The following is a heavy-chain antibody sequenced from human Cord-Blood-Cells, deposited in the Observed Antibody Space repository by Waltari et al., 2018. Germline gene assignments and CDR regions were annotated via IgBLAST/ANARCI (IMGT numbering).Heavy chain of an antibody. CDR1: GGSFSGYY. Sequence: QVQLQQWGAGLLKPSETLSLTCAVYGGSFSGYYWSWIRQPPGKGLEWIGEINHSGSTNYTPSLKSRVTISVDTSKNQFSLKLSSVTAADTAVYYCARRFSPFYSNYYFDYWGQGTLVTVSS. CDR3: ARRFSPFYSNYYFDY. CDR2: INHSGST. J-gene: IGHJ4*02. D-gene: IGHD4-4*01. V-gene: IGHV4-34*01.